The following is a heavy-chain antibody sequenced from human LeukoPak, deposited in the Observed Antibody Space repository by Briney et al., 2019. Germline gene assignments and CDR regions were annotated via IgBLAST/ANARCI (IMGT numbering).Heavy chain of an antibody. V-gene: IGHV1-8*01. J-gene: IGHJ5*02. CDR1: GYTFINND. Sequence: GASVKVSCEASGYTFINNDINWVRQAPGQGLEWMAWIDPKNGNRGYAQNFQGRVTMTTDISINTAYLELSSLRSEDTAVYYCARSHTQKEFCGGGRCYPTVWWFDPWGQGTLVTVSS. CDR3: ARSHTQKEFCGGGRCYPTVWWFDP. D-gene: IGHD2-15*01. CDR2: IDPKNGNR.